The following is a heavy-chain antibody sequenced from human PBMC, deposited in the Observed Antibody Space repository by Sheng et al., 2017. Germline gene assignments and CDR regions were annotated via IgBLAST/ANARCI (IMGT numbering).Heavy chain of an antibody. D-gene: IGHD1-26*01. CDR3: TTDQVGFGMDV. V-gene: IGHV3-15*01. CDR2: IKSETDGGTT. CDR1: GFSFSITW. J-gene: IGHJ6*02. Sequence: EVQLLESGGGLVQPGESLRLSCAASGFSFSITWMSWVRQAPGKGLEWVGRIKSETDGGTTDYAAHVKGRFTISRDNSKDMLFLQMNSLKTEDSAVYYCTTDQVGFGMDVWGRGTTVIVSS.